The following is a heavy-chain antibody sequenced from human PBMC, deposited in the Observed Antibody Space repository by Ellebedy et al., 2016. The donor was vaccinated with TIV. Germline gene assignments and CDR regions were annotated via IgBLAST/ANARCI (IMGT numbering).Heavy chain of an antibody. CDR1: GFSVNTQY. CDR2: ISSDGSIP. CDR3: AKESDAFDI. V-gene: IGHV3-30*18. Sequence: GGSLRLSXAASGFSVNTQYMTWVRQAPGKGLEWVQGISSDGSIPYYTASLRGRFTISRDNSNNTLYLQMNSLQPEDTAVYYCAKESDAFDIWGQGTLVTVSS. J-gene: IGHJ3*02.